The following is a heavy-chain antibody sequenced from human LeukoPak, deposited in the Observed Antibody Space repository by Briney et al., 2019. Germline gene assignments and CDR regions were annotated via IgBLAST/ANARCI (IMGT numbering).Heavy chain of an antibody. J-gene: IGHJ4*02. CDR3: ARDWRYCSSTSCYNDY. CDR2: ISSSSSYI. Sequence: PGGSLRLSCAASGFTFSSYSMNWVRQAPGKGLEWVPSISSSSSYIYYADSVKGRFTISRDNAKNSLYLQMNSLRAEDTAVYYCARDWRYCSSTSCYNDYWGQGTLVTVSS. V-gene: IGHV3-21*01. CDR1: GFTFSSYS. D-gene: IGHD2-2*02.